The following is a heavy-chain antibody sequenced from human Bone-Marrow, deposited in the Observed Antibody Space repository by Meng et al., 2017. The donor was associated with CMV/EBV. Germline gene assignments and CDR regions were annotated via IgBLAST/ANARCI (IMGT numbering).Heavy chain of an antibody. Sequence: GESLKISCAASGFSFSSYWMNWIRQAPGKGLEWVANIKQDGSEKYYVDSVKGRFTISRDNAKNSLYLQMNSLRAEDTAVYYCARDAVRGNWFDPWGQGTLVTVSS. CDR3: ARDAVRGNWFDP. V-gene: IGHV3-7*01. J-gene: IGHJ5*02. CDR1: GFSFSSYW. CDR2: IKQDGSEK. D-gene: IGHD3-16*01.